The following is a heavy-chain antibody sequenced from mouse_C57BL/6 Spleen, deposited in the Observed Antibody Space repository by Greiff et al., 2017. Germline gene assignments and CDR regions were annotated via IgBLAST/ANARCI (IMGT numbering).Heavy chain of an antibody. V-gene: IGHV1-85*01. CDR2: IYPRDGST. CDR3: ESYYYGSSFWYFDV. CDR1: GYTFTSYD. Sequence: QVQLKESGPELVKPGASVKLSCKASGYTFTSYDINWVKQRPGQGLEWIGWIYPRDGSTTYNEKFKGKATLTVDTSSSTAYMELHSLTSEDSAVYFCESYYYGSSFWYFDVWGTGTTVTVSS. J-gene: IGHJ1*03. D-gene: IGHD1-1*01.